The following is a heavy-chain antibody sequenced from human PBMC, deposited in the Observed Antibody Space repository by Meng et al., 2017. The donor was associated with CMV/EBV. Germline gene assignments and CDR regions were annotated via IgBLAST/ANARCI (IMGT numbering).Heavy chain of an antibody. J-gene: IGHJ4*02. Sequence: GESLKISCAASGFTFSSYAMSWVRQAPGKGLEWVSAISGSGGSTYYADSVKGRFTIPRDNSKNTLYLQMNSLRAEDTAVYYCAKRPFSYSSSPYWGQGTLVTVSS. CDR2: ISGSGGST. CDR3: AKRPFSYSSSPY. V-gene: IGHV3-23*01. CDR1: GFTFSSYA. D-gene: IGHD6-6*01.